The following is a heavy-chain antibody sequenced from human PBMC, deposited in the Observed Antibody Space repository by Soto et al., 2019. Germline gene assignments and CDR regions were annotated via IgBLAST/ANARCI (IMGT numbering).Heavy chain of an antibody. Sequence: EVQLVESGGGLVQPGGSLRLSCAASGFAFENYWMHWVRQAPGKGLEWVSRITRDSGGTNYADSMKGRFTISRDNAKNYLYLQMHCLRTEDPALYSCAKSKGDLDLLKNTVNTFSGPFHIWGQGTLVNVSS. CDR3: AKSKGDLDLLKNTVNTFSGPFHI. CDR2: ITRDSGGT. CDR1: GFAFENYW. J-gene: IGHJ3*02. D-gene: IGHD4-17*01. V-gene: IGHV3-74*01.